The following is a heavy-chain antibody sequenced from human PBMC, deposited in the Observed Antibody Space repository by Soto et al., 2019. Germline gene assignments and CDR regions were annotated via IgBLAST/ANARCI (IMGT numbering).Heavy chain of an antibody. CDR1: GFTFNSYS. Sequence: EVQLVESGGGLVQPGGSLRLSCAASGFTFNSYSMNWVRQAPGKGLEWVSYISSSSSTIYYADSVKGRFTISRDNAKNSLYLQMNSLRDEDTAVYYWARAGYYGSGILLWGQGTLVTVSS. CDR3: ARAGYYGSGILL. D-gene: IGHD3-10*01. J-gene: IGHJ4*02. V-gene: IGHV3-48*02. CDR2: ISSSSSTI.